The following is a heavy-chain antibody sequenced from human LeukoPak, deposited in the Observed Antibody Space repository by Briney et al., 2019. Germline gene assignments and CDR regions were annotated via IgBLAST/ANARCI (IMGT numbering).Heavy chain of an antibody. CDR3: ARGVYSSSWYEESYYFDY. V-gene: IGHV1-69*13. CDR1: GGTFSSYA. D-gene: IGHD6-13*01. J-gene: IGHJ4*02. CDR2: IIPIVGTA. Sequence: SVTVSCKASGGTFSSYAISWVRQAPGQGLEWMGGIIPIVGTANYAQKFQGRVTITADESTSTAYMELSSLRSEDTAVYYCARGVYSSSWYEESYYFDYWGQGTMVTVSS.